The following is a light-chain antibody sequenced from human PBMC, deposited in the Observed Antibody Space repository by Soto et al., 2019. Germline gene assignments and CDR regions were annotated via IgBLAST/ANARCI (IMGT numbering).Light chain of an antibody. Sequence: EIVLTQSPATLSLSPGERATLSCRASQSVSSYLAWYQQKPGQAPRHLIYDASNRATGIPARFSGSGAGTDFTLTISRLEPEDFAVYYCQQYGTTPWTFGQGNKGVI. CDR3: QQYGTTPWT. CDR2: DAS. CDR1: QSVSSY. J-gene: IGKJ1*01. V-gene: IGKV3-11*01.